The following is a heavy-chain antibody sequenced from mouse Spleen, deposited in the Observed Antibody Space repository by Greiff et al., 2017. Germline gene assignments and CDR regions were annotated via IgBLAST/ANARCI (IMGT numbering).Heavy chain of an antibody. V-gene: IGHV2-9*02. Sequence: VQGVESGPGLVAPSQSLSITCTVSGFSLTSYGVHWVRQPPGKGLEWLGVIWAGGSTNYNSALMSRLSISKDNSKSQVFLKMNSLQTDDTAMYYCARDGRLGAMDYWGQGTSVTVSS. D-gene: IGHD2-2*01. CDR2: IWAGGST. CDR1: GFSLTSYG. J-gene: IGHJ4*01. CDR3: ARDGRLGAMDY.